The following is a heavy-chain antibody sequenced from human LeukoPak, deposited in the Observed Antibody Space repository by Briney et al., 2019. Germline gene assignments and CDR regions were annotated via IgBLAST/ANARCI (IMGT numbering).Heavy chain of an antibody. Sequence: ASVKVSCKASGYTFTNYGISWVRQAPGQGLEWMGWISAYNGNTNYAQNVQGRVTMTRDTSTSTAYMELRSLRSDDTAVSYCARLTGAAAGHPGNWFDPWGQGTLVTVSS. V-gene: IGHV1-18*01. CDR2: ISAYNGNT. J-gene: IGHJ5*02. CDR3: ARLTGAAAGHPGNWFDP. D-gene: IGHD6-13*01. CDR1: GYTFTNYG.